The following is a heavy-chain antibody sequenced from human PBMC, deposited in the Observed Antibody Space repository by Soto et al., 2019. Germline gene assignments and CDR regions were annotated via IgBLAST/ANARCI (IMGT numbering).Heavy chain of an antibody. V-gene: IGHV1-2*04. CDR2: INPNSGSP. D-gene: IGHD1-26*01. CDR1: GYTVTGYY. J-gene: IGHJ5*02. Sequence: ASVKVSCKASGYTVTGYYMHWVRQASGPALAWMASINPNSGSPQSPQKLQGWVTITRDTSISTASMALSRLRSDDTAVYYCARSHYGNWFDPWGKGTPATVSS. CDR3: ARSHYGNWFDP.